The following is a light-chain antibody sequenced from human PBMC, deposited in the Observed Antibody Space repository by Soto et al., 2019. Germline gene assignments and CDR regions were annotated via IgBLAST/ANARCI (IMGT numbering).Light chain of an antibody. J-gene: IGLJ2*01. Sequence: QSALTQPASVSGSPGQSITISCTGSSSDVGAYDFVSWYQQHPGKAPKLMIYDVSSRPSGISKRFSGSKSDNTASLTISGLQPEDEADYYCCSYTDTSNFVIFGGGTQLTVL. V-gene: IGLV2-14*03. CDR1: SSDVGAYDF. CDR2: DVS. CDR3: CSYTDTSNFVI.